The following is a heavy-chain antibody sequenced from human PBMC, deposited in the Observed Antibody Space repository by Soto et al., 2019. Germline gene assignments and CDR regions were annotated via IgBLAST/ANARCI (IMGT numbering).Heavy chain of an antibody. CDR2: IYYSGST. Sequence: PSETLSLTCTVSGGSISSYYWSWIRQPPGKGLEWIGYIYYSGSTNYNPSLKSRVTISVDTSKNQFSLKLSSVTAADTAGYYCARKSIAAAVNWFGPWGQGTLVTVSS. CDR1: GGSISSYY. CDR3: ARKSIAAAVNWFGP. V-gene: IGHV4-59*01. J-gene: IGHJ5*02. D-gene: IGHD6-13*01.